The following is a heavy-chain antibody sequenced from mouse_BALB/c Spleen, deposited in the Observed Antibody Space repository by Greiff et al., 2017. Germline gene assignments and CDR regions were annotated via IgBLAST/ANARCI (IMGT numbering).Heavy chain of an antibody. J-gene: IGHJ3*01. CDR2: IWGDGST. D-gene: IGHD3-1*01. CDR1: GFSLTGYG. Sequence: VQLVESGPGLVAPSQSLSITCTVSGFSLTGYGVNWVRQPPGKGLEWLGMIWGDGSTDYNSALKSRLSISKDNSKSQVFLKMNSLQTDDTARYYCARDGGSSGSAWFAYWGQGTLVTVSA. CDR3: ARDGGSSGSAWFAY. V-gene: IGHV2-6-7*01.